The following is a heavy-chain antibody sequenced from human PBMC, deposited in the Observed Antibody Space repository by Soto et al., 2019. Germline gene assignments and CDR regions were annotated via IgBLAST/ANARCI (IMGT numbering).Heavy chain of an antibody. CDR2: IWYDGSNK. V-gene: IGHV3-33*01. D-gene: IGHD3-10*01. J-gene: IGHJ4*02. Sequence: GGSLRLSCAASGFTFSSYGMHWVRQAPGKGLEWVAVIWYDGSNKYYANSVKGRFTISRDNSKNTLYLQMNGLRAEDTAVYYCAREIYGSGSYYNSGFDYWGQGTLVTVSS. CDR3: AREIYGSGSYYNSGFDY. CDR1: GFTFSSYG.